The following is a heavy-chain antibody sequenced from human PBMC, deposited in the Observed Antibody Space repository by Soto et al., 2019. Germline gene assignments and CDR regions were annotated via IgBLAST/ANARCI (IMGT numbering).Heavy chain of an antibody. Sequence: GGSLRLSCAASGFPFSRYAMSWVRQAPGKGLEWVSAISSDETTTTYADSVKGRFTISRDNAKNTLYLQMNSLRAEDTAVYYCARVPYCSSSGCYSWFDPWGQGTLVTSPQ. CDR2: ISSDETTT. CDR3: ARVPYCSSSGCYSWFDP. CDR1: GFPFSRYA. J-gene: IGHJ5*02. V-gene: IGHV3-74*01. D-gene: IGHD2-2*01.